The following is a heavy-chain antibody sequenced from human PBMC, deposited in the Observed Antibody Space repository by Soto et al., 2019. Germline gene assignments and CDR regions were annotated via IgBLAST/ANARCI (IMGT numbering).Heavy chain of an antibody. CDR1: GGSISSGGYY. Sequence: PSETLSLTCTVSGGSISSGGYYWSWIRQHPGKGLEWIGYIYYSGSTYYNPSLKSRVTISVDTSKNQFSLKLSSVTAADTAVYYCARGGKHGYSYGPGYFDYWGQGTLVTVYS. V-gene: IGHV4-31*03. J-gene: IGHJ4*02. D-gene: IGHD5-18*01. CDR3: ARGGKHGYSYGPGYFDY. CDR2: IYYSGST.